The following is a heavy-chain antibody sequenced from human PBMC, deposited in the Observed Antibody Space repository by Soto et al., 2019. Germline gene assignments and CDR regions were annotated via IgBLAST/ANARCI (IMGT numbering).Heavy chain of an antibody. Sequence: QVQLVQSGAEVKKPGSSVKVSCKASGGTFSSYTISWVRQAPGQGLEWMGRIIPILGIANYAQKFQGRVTPTXXKSTSTAYMELSSLRSEDTAVYYCARVTDTAMGPGWGQGTLVTVSS. D-gene: IGHD5-18*01. V-gene: IGHV1-69*02. CDR1: GGTFSSYT. CDR2: IIPILGIA. CDR3: ARVTDTAMGPG. J-gene: IGHJ4*02.